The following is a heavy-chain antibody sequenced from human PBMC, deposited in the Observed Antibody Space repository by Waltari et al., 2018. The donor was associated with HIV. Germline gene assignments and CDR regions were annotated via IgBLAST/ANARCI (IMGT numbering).Heavy chain of an antibody. CDR1: GFTFSSYS. CDR2: SSSSSITI. V-gene: IGHV3-48*02. D-gene: IGHD3-16*01. Sequence: EVQLVESGGGLVQPGGSLRLSCAASGFTFSSYSMNWVRQAPGKGWGWISYSSSSSITIYYADSVKGRLTISRDNAKNSLYLQMNSLGDEDTAVYYCAGEGGYWGQGTLVTVSS. J-gene: IGHJ4*02. CDR3: AGEGGY.